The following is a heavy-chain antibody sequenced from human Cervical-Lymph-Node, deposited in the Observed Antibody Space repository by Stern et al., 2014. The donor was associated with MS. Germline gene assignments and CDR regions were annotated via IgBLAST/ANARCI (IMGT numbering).Heavy chain of an antibody. Sequence: QVQLVESGAGVVQPGASLKLSCAASGYRFTSYAMDWVRQAGGKGLEWVGVIKFDGSSKHYAEWLQGRVTISRDTSKESGCLPMESLRPEDAAVYYCAKDYDWEEPGDYYGMDVWGQGTTVTVSS. CDR2: IKFDGSSK. CDR3: AKDYDWEEPGDYYGMDV. V-gene: IGHV3-30*02. D-gene: IGHD1-1*01. J-gene: IGHJ6*02. CDR1: GYRFTSYA.